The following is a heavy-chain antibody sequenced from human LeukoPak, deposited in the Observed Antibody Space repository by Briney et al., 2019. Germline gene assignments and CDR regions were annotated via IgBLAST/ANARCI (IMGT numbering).Heavy chain of an antibody. CDR2: IYTSGNT. D-gene: IGHD6-13*01. J-gene: IGHJ3*02. V-gene: IGHV4-61*02. Sequence: PSQTLSLTCTVSGGSISSGGYYWSWIRQPAGKGLEWIGRIYTSGNTNYNPSLKSRATISVDTSKNQFSLKLSSVTAADTAVYYCAREGAAAGGDIWGQGTMVTVSS. CDR3: AREGAAAGGDI. CDR1: GGSISSGGYY.